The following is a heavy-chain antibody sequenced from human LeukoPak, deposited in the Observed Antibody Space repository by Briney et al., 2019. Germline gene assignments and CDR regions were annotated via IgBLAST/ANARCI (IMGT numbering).Heavy chain of an antibody. CDR3: ARSPSSSWYVWFDP. Sequence: SETLSLTCTVSGGSISSYYWSWIRQPPGKRLECIGYIYYSGSTKYNPSLQSRVTISVDTSKNQFSLKLSSVTAADTAVYYCARSPSSSWYVWFDPWGQGTLVTVSS. D-gene: IGHD6-13*01. J-gene: IGHJ5*02. V-gene: IGHV4-59*08. CDR2: IYYSGST. CDR1: GGSISSYY.